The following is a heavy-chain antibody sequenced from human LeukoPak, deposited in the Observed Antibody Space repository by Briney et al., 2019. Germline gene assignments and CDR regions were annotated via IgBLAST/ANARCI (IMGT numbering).Heavy chain of an antibody. CDR3: ARERGGSLYYYYYYMDV. Sequence: SETLSLTCTVSGGSISSYYWSWIRQPAGKGLEWIGRIYTSGSTNYNPSLKSRVTISVDTSKNQFSLKLSSVTAADTAVYYCARERGGSLYYYYYYMDVWGKGTTVTVSS. D-gene: IGHD2-15*01. V-gene: IGHV4-4*07. CDR1: GGSISSYY. J-gene: IGHJ6*03. CDR2: IYTSGST.